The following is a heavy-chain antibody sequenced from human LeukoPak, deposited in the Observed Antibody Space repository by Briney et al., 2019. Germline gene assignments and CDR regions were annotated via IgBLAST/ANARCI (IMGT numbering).Heavy chain of an antibody. CDR2: ISAYNGNT. D-gene: IGHD2-2*01. CDR3: ARDQHIVVVPAAIRDIDY. Sequence: ASVKVSCKASGYTFTSYGISWVRQAPGQGLEWMGWISAYNGNTNYAQKLQGRVTMTTDTSTSTAYMELRSLRSDDTAVYYCARDQHIVVVPAAIRDIDYWGQGTLVTVSS. CDR1: GYTFTSYG. J-gene: IGHJ4*02. V-gene: IGHV1-18*01.